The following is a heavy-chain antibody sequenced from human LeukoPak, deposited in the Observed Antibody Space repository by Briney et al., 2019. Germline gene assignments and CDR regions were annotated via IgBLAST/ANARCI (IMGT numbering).Heavy chain of an antibody. J-gene: IGHJ6*03. D-gene: IGHD2-2*01. CDR3: ARGVVVVPAIWLRYMDYYYMDV. Sequence: SVKVSCKASGGTFSSYAISWVRQAPGQGLEWMGGIIPIFGTANYAQKLQGRVTITADESTSTAYMELSSLRSEDTAVYYCARGVVVVPAIWLRYMDYYYMDVWGKGTTVTVSS. CDR2: IIPIFGTA. V-gene: IGHV1-69*01. CDR1: GGTFSSYA.